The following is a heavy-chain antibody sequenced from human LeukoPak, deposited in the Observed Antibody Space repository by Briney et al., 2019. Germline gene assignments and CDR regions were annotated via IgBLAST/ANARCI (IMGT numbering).Heavy chain of an antibody. J-gene: IGHJ4*02. D-gene: IGHD3-9*01. CDR2: ISGSGGST. V-gene: IGHV3-23*01. CDR1: GFTFSSYA. CDR3: AKVLRYFDWLSSFDY. Sequence: PGGSLRLSCAASGFTFSSYAMSWVRQAPGKGLEGVSAISGSGGSTYYADSVKGRFTIPRDNSKNTMYLQMNSLRAEDTAVYYCAKVLRYFDWLSSFDYWGQGTLVTVSS.